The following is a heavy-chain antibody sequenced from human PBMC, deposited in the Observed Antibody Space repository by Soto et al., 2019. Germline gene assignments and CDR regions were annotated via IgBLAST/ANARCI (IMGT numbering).Heavy chain of an antibody. V-gene: IGHV3-53*01. J-gene: IGHJ5*02. CDR3: ARLITMIGGVRNPRFDP. CDR2: IYNDDTT. D-gene: IGHD3-10*01. CDR1: GFTVNRDY. Sequence: EMQVVESGGGLIQPGRSLRLSCAASGFTVNRDYMSWIRQAPGKGLECVSIIYNDDTTHYSDFVKGRFTISRDISKNMVFLQMNGLTTEDTALYYCARLITMIGGVRNPRFDPWGQGTLVTVSS.